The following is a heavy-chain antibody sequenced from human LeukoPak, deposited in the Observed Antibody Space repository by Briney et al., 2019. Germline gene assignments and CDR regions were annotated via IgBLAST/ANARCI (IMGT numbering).Heavy chain of an antibody. CDR2: IYYSGST. V-gene: IGHV4-59*01. CDR1: GGSISSYY. J-gene: IGHJ5*02. Sequence: SETLSLTCTVSGGSISSYYWSWIRQPPGKGLEWIGYIYYSGSTNYNPSLKSRVTISVDTSKNQFSLKLSSVTAADTAVYYCARVHTMGPPWFDPWGQGTLVTVSS. D-gene: IGHD3-10*01. CDR3: ARVHTMGPPWFDP.